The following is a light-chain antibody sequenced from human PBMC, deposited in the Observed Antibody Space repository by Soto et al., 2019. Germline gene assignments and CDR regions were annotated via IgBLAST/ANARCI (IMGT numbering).Light chain of an antibody. J-gene: IGKJ5*01. CDR1: QSLLYNNTYNY. CDR3: MQALQSLT. CDR2: FGS. V-gene: IGKV2-28*01. Sequence: EIVMTQSPLTLPVTPGEPASISCRSSQSLLYNNTYNYLDWYVQKPGQSPQLLIYFGSIRAPGVTDRFSGSGSGTDFTLKINRVEAEDVVTYYCMQALQSLTFGHGTRLEIQ.